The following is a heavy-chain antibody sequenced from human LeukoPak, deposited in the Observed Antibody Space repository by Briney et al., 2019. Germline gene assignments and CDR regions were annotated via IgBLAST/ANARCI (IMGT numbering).Heavy chain of an antibody. Sequence: SETLSLTCAVSGGTFRGYYWSWIRQPPGKGMAWIGEIDHTGSTNYNPSLESRVTLSVDTSKTQVYLNLSSLTAADTAVYYCARGLRFHVGSGNWFDLWGQGTLVTVSS. J-gene: IGHJ5*02. D-gene: IGHD3-10*01. CDR3: ARGLRFHVGSGNWFDL. CDR2: IDHTGST. V-gene: IGHV4-34*01. CDR1: GGTFRGYY.